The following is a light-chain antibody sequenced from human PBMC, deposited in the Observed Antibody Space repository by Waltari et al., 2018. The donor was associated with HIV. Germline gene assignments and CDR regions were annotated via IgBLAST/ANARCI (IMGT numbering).Light chain of an antibody. Sequence: EIVMTPSPPSLSASPGDSAVLPGRASQSVSSNLAWYKQTPGQAPRLLIYAPSARATGIPARFRGSGSGTEFALTISGLQSEDFAFYYCQQYNSWPPRFTFGPGTKVDFK. V-gene: IGKV3-15*01. CDR1: QSVSSN. CDR2: APS. J-gene: IGKJ3*01. CDR3: QQYNSWPPRFT.